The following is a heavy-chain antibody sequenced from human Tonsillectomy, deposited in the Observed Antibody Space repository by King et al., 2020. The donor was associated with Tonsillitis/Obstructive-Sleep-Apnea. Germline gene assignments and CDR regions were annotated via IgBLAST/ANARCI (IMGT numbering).Heavy chain of an antibody. CDR1: GFTFSSYG. D-gene: IGHD3-3*01. J-gene: IGHJ4*02. V-gene: IGHV3-33*06. CDR3: AKAQGPFWSSIDY. Sequence: VQLVESGGGVVQPGRSLRLSCAASGFTFSSYGMHWVRQAPGKGLEWVAVIWYDGSNKYYADSVKGRFTISRDNSKNTLYLQMNSLRAEDTAVYYCAKAQGPFWSSIDYWGQGTLVTVSS. CDR2: IWYDGSNK.